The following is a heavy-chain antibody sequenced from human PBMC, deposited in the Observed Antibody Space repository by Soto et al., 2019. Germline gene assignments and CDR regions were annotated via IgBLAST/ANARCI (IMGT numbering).Heavy chain of an antibody. J-gene: IGHJ4*02. CDR2: FSLSGTT. Sequence: EKRSHTYSVSAASTSSSCYWICIRQPAGKGLEWIGSFSLSGTTKYNPSIRSRVTMSADVSKNQFSLRLTSVTAADTSFYYCARGMTPPGAPAWYYFDSWGQGTLVNVS. D-gene: IGHD2-8*02. CDR1: AASTSSSCY. CDR3: ARGMTPPGAPAWYYFDS. V-gene: IGHV4-4*07.